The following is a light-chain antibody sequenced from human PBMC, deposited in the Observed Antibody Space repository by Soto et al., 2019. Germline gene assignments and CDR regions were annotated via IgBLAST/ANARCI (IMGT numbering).Light chain of an antibody. J-gene: IGLJ2*01. CDR1: GSDVGGYNY. CDR2: DVG. Sequence: QSVLTQPASVSGSPGQSITISCTGTGSDVGGYNYVSWYQQHPGKAPKLMIYDVGNRPSGVSNRFSGSKSGNTASLTISGLQAEDEADYYCSSYTSSSTPVFGKGTKLTVL. V-gene: IGLV2-14*01. CDR3: SSYTSSSTPV.